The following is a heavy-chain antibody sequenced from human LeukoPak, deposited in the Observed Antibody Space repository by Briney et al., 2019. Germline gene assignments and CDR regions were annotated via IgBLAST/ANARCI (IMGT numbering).Heavy chain of an antibody. Sequence: GGSLRLSCAASGFRFNTYWMSWVRQAPGKGLEWVANIKQDGNEKYYADSVKGRFTISRDNGKNSLDLQMNSLRADDTAVYYCARDFGARGWFDYWGQGTLVTVSS. CDR3: ARDFGARGWFDY. J-gene: IGHJ4*02. V-gene: IGHV3-7*01. CDR2: IKQDGNEK. CDR1: GFRFNTYW. D-gene: IGHD6-19*01.